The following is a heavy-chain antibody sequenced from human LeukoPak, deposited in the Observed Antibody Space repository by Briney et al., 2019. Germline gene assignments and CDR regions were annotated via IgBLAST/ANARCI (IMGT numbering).Heavy chain of an antibody. Sequence: GGSLRLSCAASGFTFSTFAMSWVRRAPGKGLEWVSSISSSGGATYYADSVKGRFSISRDNSANTLYLQINSLRAEDTAVFYCAKNYGSGTYYNYFDSWGRGTLVSVSS. D-gene: IGHD3-10*01. V-gene: IGHV3-23*01. CDR3: AKNYGSGTYYNYFDS. J-gene: IGHJ4*02. CDR2: ISSSGGAT. CDR1: GFTFSTFA.